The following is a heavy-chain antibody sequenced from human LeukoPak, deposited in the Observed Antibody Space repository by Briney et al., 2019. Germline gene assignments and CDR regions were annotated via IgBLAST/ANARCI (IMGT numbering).Heavy chain of an antibody. D-gene: IGHD6-6*01. V-gene: IGHV4-59*08. J-gene: IGHJ4*02. CDR1: GDSIRPYY. CDR3: ARRSLIAAEDY. CDR2: ISYSGNT. Sequence: SETLSLTCTVSGDSIRPYYWNWIRQSPGKGLKWLGYISYSGNTNYHPSVNSRVTISLDTSKNHFSLRLNSVPAADTAVYYCARRSLIAAEDYWGQGTLVTVSS.